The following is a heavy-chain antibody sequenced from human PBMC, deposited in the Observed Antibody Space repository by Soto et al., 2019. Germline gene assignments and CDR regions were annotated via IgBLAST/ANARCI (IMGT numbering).Heavy chain of an antibody. D-gene: IGHD5-18*01. J-gene: IGHJ4*02. Sequence: PWETLSLTCTVSDGSISSYFWSWIRQPPGKGLEWIGYIYSSGSTNYNPSLRSRVTISVDTSKNQFSLKLTSVTAADTAVYYCARAGTAMVQLDYWGQGTLVTVSS. V-gene: IGHV4-59*01. CDR3: ARAGTAMVQLDY. CDR1: DGSISSYF. CDR2: IYSSGST.